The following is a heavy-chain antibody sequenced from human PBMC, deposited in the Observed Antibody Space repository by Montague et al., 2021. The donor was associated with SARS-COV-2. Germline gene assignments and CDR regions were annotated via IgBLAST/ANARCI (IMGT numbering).Heavy chain of an antibody. CDR2: ISGSGGST. CDR3: AKDIYGSGSYSDNFDY. J-gene: IGHJ4*02. CDR1: GFTFSSYA. V-gene: IGHV3-23*01. Sequence: SLRLSCAASGFTFSSYAMSWVRQAPGKGLEWVSAISGSGGSTYYADSVKGRFTISRDNSKNTLYLQTNSLRAEDTAVYYCAKDIYGSGSYSDNFDYWGQGTLVTVSS. D-gene: IGHD3-10*01.